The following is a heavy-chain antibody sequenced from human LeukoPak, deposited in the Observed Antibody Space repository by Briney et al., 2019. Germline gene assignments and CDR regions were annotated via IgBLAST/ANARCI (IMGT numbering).Heavy chain of an antibody. J-gene: IGHJ3*02. CDR1: GFTLDDYA. V-gene: IGHV3-9*01. CDR2: ISWNSGSI. Sequence: GRSLRLSCAASGFTLDDYAMHWVRQAPGKGLEGVSGISWNSGSIGYADSVKGRFTISRDNAKNSLYLQMNSLRAEDTALYYCAKDNPLAKIAFDIWGEGTMVRVSS. D-gene: IGHD5-12*01. CDR3: AKDNPLAKIAFDI.